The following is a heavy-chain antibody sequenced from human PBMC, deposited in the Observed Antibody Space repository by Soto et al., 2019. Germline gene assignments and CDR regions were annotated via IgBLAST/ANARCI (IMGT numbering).Heavy chain of an antibody. CDR2: LYYSGST. V-gene: IGHV4-39*01. CDR1: GGSISSNSYY. Sequence: SETLSLTCTVSGGSISSNSYYWGWIRQPPGKGLEWIGSLYYSGSTYYNPSLKGRVTIYVDTPKNQFSLKLSSVTAADTAVYYCARVRVGIAAGYFDYWGQGTLVTVSS. J-gene: IGHJ4*02. CDR3: ARVRVGIAAGYFDY. D-gene: IGHD6-13*01.